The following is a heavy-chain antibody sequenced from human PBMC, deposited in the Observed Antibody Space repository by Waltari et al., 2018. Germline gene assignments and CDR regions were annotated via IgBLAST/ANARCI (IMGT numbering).Heavy chain of an antibody. D-gene: IGHD5-18*01. CDR3: ARDQGIQLWEFDY. J-gene: IGHJ4*02. CDR1: GFTFSSYA. V-gene: IGHV3-30-3*01. Sequence: QVQLVESGGGVVQPGRSLRLSCPASGFTFSSYAMRWVRQAPGKGLEWVAVISYDGSNKYYADSVKGRFTISRDNSKNTLYLKMNSLRAEDTAVYYCARDQGIQLWEFDYWGQGTLVTVSS. CDR2: ISYDGSNK.